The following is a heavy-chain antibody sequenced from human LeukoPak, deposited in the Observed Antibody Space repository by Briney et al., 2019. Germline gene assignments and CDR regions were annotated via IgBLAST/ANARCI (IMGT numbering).Heavy chain of an antibody. V-gene: IGHV3-74*01. CDR1: GFTFSSYW. J-gene: IGHJ4*02. CDR3: ARDLGARDNYYDSSGYSTTRRDY. D-gene: IGHD3-22*01. CDR2: INSDGSST. Sequence: PGGSLRLSCAASGFTFSSYWMHWVRQAPGKGLVWVSRINSDGSSTSYADSVKGRFTISRDNANNTLYLQLNSLRAEDTAVYYCARDLGARDNYYDSSGYSTTRRDYWGQGTLVTVSS.